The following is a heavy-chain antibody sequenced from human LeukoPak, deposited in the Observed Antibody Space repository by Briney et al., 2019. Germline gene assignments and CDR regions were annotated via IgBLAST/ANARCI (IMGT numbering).Heavy chain of an antibody. V-gene: IGHV3-7*01. D-gene: IGHD5-18*01. Sequence: GGSLRLSCAASGFTFSRYTMNWVRQAPGKGLEWVANIKQDGSEKYYVDSVKGRFTISRDNAKNSLYLQMNSLRAEDTAVYYCARAIQLWPDWGQGTLVTVSS. CDR3: ARAIQLWPD. CDR1: GFTFSRYT. CDR2: IKQDGSEK. J-gene: IGHJ4*02.